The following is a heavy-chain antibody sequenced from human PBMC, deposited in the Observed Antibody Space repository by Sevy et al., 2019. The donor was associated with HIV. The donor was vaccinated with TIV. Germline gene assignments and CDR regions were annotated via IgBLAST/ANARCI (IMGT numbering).Heavy chain of an antibody. Sequence: ASVKVSCKASGYTFTNYGITWVRKAPGQGLEWMGWITTYNGKTNYVEKLQGRVTMTTDTSTSTAYTELRSLRSDDTAVYYCARVHGLVPAAIYPNYGMDVWGQGTTVTVSS. CDR3: ARVHGLVPAAIYPNYGMDV. D-gene: IGHD2-2*01. V-gene: IGHV1-18*01. CDR2: ITTYNGKT. J-gene: IGHJ6*02. CDR1: GYTFTNYG.